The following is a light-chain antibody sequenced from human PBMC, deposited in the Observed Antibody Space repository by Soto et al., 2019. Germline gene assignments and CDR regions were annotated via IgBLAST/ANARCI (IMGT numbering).Light chain of an antibody. CDR1: SGDVGGYNY. Sequence: QSALTQPASMSGSDGQSITISCTGSSGDVGGYNYVSWYQQHPGKAPKLMIYEVSNRPSGVSNRFSGSKSGNTASLTISGLQAEDEADYYCSSYISTSAHSVFGSGTKLTVL. CDR2: EVS. J-gene: IGLJ1*01. V-gene: IGLV2-14*01. CDR3: SSYISTSAHSV.